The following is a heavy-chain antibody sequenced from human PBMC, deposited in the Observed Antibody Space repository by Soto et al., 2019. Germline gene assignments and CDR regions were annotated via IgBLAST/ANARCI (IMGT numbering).Heavy chain of an antibody. CDR3: ARRKTYDILNISDY. Sequence: QVQLQESGPGLVKPSGTLSLTCAVSGASIGTSNWWSWVRQSPGKGLEWIGEIHDSGSTKYNPSPKIRVTIPLDKCKNQFSMSVSSVTAAATAVYYCARRKTYDILNISDYWGQGSLVTVSS. V-gene: IGHV4-4*02. CDR2: IHDSGST. J-gene: IGHJ4*02. D-gene: IGHD3-9*01. CDR1: GASIGTSNW.